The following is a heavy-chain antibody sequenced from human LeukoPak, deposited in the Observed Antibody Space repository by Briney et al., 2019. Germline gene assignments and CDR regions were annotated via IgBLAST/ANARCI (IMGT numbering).Heavy chain of an antibody. V-gene: IGHV3-30*02. Sequence: GGSLRLSCAASGFTFSNYGMHWVRQAPGKGLEWVTFIRYDGSNKYYADSVKGRFTISRDNSKNTLYLQMNSLGAEDTAVYYCAKDPQWLRLGGRDYYYYMDVWGKGTTVTVSS. J-gene: IGHJ6*03. CDR1: GFTFSNYG. CDR2: IRYDGSNK. D-gene: IGHD5-12*01. CDR3: AKDPQWLRLGGRDYYYYMDV.